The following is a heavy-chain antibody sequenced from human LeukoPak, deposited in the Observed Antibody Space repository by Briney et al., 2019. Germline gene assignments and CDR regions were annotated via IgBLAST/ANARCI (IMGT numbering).Heavy chain of an antibody. V-gene: IGHV3-48*02. CDR2: ITTSIDII. CDR1: GFTLSSYN. J-gene: IGHJ4*02. CDR3: VRDHNYYFGY. Sequence: GGSLRLSCAASGFTLSSYNMNWVRQAPGKGLEWISYITTSIDIISYADSVKGRFTISRDNAKNSLYLQMDSLRDEDTAVYYCVRDHNYYFGYWARESWSPSPQ.